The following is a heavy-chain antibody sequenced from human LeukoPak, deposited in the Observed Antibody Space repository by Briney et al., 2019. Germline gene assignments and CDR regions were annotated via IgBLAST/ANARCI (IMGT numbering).Heavy chain of an antibody. V-gene: IGHV3-30-3*02. Sequence: PGRSLRLSCAASGFTFSSYAMHWVRQAPGKGLEWVAVISYDGSNKYYADSVKGRFTISRDNSKNTLYLQMNSLRAEDTAVYYCASKGIQLWVLWDWGQGTLVTVSS. D-gene: IGHD5-18*01. CDR3: ASKGIQLWVLWD. J-gene: IGHJ4*02. CDR2: ISYDGSNK. CDR1: GFTFSSYA.